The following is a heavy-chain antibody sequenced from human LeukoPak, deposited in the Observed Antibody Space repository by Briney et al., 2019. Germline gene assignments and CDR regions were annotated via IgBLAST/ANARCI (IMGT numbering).Heavy chain of an antibody. D-gene: IGHD1-20*01. CDR2: ISSSGSTI. J-gene: IGHJ4*02. Sequence: GGSLRLSCAASGFTFSSYAMHWVRQAPGKGLEWVSYISSSGSTIYYADSVKGRFTISRDNAKNSLYLQMNSLRAEDTAVYYCARLLVYNSGGEAFDHWGQGTLVTVSS. CDR1: GFTFSSYA. CDR3: ARLLVYNSGGEAFDH. V-gene: IGHV3-48*04.